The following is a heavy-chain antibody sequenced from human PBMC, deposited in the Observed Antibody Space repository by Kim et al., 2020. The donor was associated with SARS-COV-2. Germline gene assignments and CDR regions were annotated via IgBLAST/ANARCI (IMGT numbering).Heavy chain of an antibody. V-gene: IGHV3-30*03. CDR2: ISYDGSHK. J-gene: IGHJ4*02. CDR3: ARSFSGSYFGYDY. CDR1: GFTFNTYG. Sequence: GGSLRLSCAAFGFTFNTYGMHWVRQAQGKGLEWVAVISYDGSHKYYVDSVKGRFTISRDNSKNTLYLQMNRLRIEDTVVYYCARSFSGSYFGYDYWGQGSLVTVSS. D-gene: IGHD1-26*01.